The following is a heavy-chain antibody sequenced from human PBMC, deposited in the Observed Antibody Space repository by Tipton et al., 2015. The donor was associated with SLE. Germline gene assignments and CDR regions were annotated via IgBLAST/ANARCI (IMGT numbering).Heavy chain of an antibody. V-gene: IGHV3-30*03. CDR2: ILYEGSDK. D-gene: IGHD5-12*01. CDR3: ARDGGYSGYDLLDY. CDR1: GFTFRSYG. J-gene: IGHJ4*02. Sequence: SLRLSCAASGFTFRSYGMHWVRQAPGKGLEWVAVILYEGSDKNYADSYYADAVKGRFTISRDNAKSSLYLQMNSLRAEDTAVYYCARDGGYSGYDLLDYWGQGTLVTVSS.